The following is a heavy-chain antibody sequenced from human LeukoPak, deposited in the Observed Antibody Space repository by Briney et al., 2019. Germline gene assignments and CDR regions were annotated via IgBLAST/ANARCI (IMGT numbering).Heavy chain of an antibody. J-gene: IGHJ4*02. CDR1: GFTFSSYS. Sequence: GGSLRLSCAASGFTFSSYSMNWVRQAPGKGLEWVSSISSSSSYIYYADSVKGRFTISRDNAKNSLYLQMNSLRAEDTAVYYCARDQVLWFGELPFDYWGQGILVTVSS. CDR2: ISSSSSYI. V-gene: IGHV3-21*01. D-gene: IGHD3-10*01. CDR3: ARDQVLWFGELPFDY.